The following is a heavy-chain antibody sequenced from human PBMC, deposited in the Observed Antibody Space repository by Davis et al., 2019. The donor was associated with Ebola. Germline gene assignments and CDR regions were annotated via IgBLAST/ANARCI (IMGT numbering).Heavy chain of an antibody. V-gene: IGHV1-69*10. D-gene: IGHD6-13*01. CDR1: GGTFSSYA. CDR3: ARARHIAAPVDY. Sequence: SVKVSCKASGGTFSSYAISWVRQAPGQGLEWMGGIIPILGIANYAQKFQGRVTITADKSTSTAYMELSSLRSEDTAVYYCARARHIAAPVDYWGQGTLVTVSS. J-gene: IGHJ4*02. CDR2: IIPILGIA.